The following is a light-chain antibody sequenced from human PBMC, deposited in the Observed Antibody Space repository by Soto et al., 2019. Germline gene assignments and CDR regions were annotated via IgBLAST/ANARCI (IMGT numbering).Light chain of an antibody. V-gene: IGKV3-20*01. Sequence: EIVLTQSPGTLSLSPGERATLSCRASQSVNNNYLAWYQQKPGQAPRLLIYGASSRATGIPYRFSGSGSGTDFALTISRLEPEDFAVYYCQQYGSSQYTFGQGTKLEIK. CDR3: QQYGSSQYT. CDR2: GAS. CDR1: QSVNNNY. J-gene: IGKJ2*01.